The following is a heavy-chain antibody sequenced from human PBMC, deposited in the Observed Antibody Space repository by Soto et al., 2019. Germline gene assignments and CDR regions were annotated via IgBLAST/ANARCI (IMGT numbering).Heavy chain of an antibody. J-gene: IGHJ5*02. CDR3: ARVRVYGSGSYVGSRRTNWFDP. Sequence: PSEPLSLTCAVSGGSFSDYYWSWIRQPPGKGLEWIGEINHSGSTNYNPSFKSRVTISVDTSKNQFSLKLSSVTAADTAVYYCARVRVYGSGSYVGSRRTNWFDPWGQGTLVTVSS. CDR2: INHSGST. D-gene: IGHD3-10*01. V-gene: IGHV4-34*01. CDR1: GGSFSDYY.